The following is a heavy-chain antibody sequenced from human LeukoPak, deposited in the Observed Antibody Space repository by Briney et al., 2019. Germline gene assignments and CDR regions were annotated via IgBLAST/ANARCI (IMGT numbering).Heavy chain of an antibody. J-gene: IGHJ4*02. CDR2: IYPSGDST. CDR3: AKDVKPDSGRDVDY. CDR1: GFTFGSFS. D-gene: IGHD6-19*01. V-gene: IGHV3-23*01. Sequence: GGSLRLSCAASGFTFGSFSMNWVRQAPGKGLEWVSAIYPSGDSTYYADSVKGRFTISRDNSRNTLYLQMHSLSAEDTAVYYCAKDVKPDSGRDVDYWGQGTLVAVSS.